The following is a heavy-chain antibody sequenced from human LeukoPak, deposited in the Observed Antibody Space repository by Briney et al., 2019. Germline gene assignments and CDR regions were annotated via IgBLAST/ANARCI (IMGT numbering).Heavy chain of an antibody. V-gene: IGHV3-21*01. CDR3: VKDRTGTYTLDY. D-gene: IGHD3-10*01. CDR2: ISSSSTYI. Sequence: GGSLRLSCAGSGFTFSSYSMNWVRQAPGKGLEWVSSISSSSTYIYYADSVKGRFTISRDNAKNSLYLQMNSLRAEDTAVYYCVKDRTGTYTLDYWGQGTLVTVSS. CDR1: GFTFSSYS. J-gene: IGHJ4*02.